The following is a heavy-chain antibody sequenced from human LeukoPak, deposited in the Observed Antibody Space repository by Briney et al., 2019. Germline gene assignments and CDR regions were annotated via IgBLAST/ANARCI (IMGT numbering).Heavy chain of an antibody. CDR2: LYHSGST. Sequence: SETLSLTCTVSGGSISSSSYYWGWIRQPPGKGLEWIGSLYHSGSTYYNPSLKSRVTTSVDTSKNRFSLKLTSVTAADTAVYYCARELHSGSYYFDYWGQGTLVTVSS. V-gene: IGHV4-39*07. CDR3: ARELHSGSYYFDY. D-gene: IGHD1-26*01. J-gene: IGHJ4*02. CDR1: GGSISSSSYY.